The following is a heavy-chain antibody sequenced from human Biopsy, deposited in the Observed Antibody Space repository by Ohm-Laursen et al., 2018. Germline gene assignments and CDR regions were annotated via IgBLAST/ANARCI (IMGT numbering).Heavy chain of an antibody. V-gene: IGHV4-59*07. CDR3: ARLYRLDDYWNDDPPDAFDV. Sequence: SDTLSLTCTVSGVSISSDYWSWIRQSPGKGLEWIGYISNRGSTNYNPSLRGRVTISVDTSKNQFSLKLSSVTAADTAVFFCARLYRLDDYWNDDPPDAFDVWGQGTRVTVSS. J-gene: IGHJ3*01. D-gene: IGHD3-3*01. CDR2: ISNRGST. CDR1: GVSISSDY.